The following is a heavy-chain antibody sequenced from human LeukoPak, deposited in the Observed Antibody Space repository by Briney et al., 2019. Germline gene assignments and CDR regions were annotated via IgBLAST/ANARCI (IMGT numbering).Heavy chain of an antibody. D-gene: IGHD3-22*01. Sequence: PGGSLRLSCAASGFTFSNAWMSWVRQAPGKGLEWVGRIKSKTDGGTTDYAAPVKGRFTISRDDSKNTLYLQMNSLKTEDTAVYYCTTPRASYYYDSQFDYWGQGTLVTVSS. J-gene: IGHJ4*02. CDR3: TTPRASYYYDSQFDY. CDR1: GFTFSNAW. CDR2: IKSKTDGGTT. V-gene: IGHV3-15*01.